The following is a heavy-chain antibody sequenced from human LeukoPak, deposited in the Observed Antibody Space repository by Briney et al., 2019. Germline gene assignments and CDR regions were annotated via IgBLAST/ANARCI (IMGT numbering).Heavy chain of an antibody. CDR1: GYTFTSYD. CDR3: ARGYCSGGSCYLYYFDY. CDR2: MNPNSGNT. V-gene: IGHV1-8*01. J-gene: IGHJ4*02. D-gene: IGHD2-15*01. Sequence: ASVKVSCKASGYTFTSYDINWVRQATGQGLEWMGWMNPNSGNTGYAQKFQGGVTMTRNTSISTAYMELSSLRSEDTAVYYCARGYCSGGSCYLYYFDYWGQGTPVTVSS.